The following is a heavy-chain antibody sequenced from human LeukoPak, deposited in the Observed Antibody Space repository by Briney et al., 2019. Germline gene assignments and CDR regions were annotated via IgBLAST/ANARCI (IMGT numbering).Heavy chain of an antibody. CDR3: AKCPSDYGDYVSYFDY. D-gene: IGHD4-17*01. V-gene: IGHV3-30*18. CDR2: MSDDGRRK. CDR1: GLSFISYG. Sequence: PGGSLRLSCAASGLSFISYGMHWVRQAPGKGLEWVGVMSDDGRRKDYADSVKGRFTISRDNSKDTLYLHRNSLRAEDTVVYYCAKCPSDYGDYVSYFDYWVQGTLVTVSS. J-gene: IGHJ4*02.